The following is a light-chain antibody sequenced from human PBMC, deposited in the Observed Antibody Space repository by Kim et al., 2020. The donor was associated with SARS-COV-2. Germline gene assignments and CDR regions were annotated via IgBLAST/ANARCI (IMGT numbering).Light chain of an antibody. V-gene: IGKV1-5*03. J-gene: IGKJ1*01. CDR2: KAS. CDR3: QQYNTYSRT. CDR1: QSISSW. Sequence: DIQMTQSPSTLSASVGDRVTITCRASQSISSWLAWYQQKPGKAPKLLIYKASSLEGGVPSRFSGSGSGTDFTLTISSLQPDDFATYYCQQYNTYSRTFGQGTKVDIK.